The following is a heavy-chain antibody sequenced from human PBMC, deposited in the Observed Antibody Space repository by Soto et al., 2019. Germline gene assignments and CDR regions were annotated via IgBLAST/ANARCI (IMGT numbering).Heavy chain of an antibody. J-gene: IGHJ5*02. D-gene: IGHD6-13*01. Sequence: GGSLRLSCAASGFTFSSYAMSWVRQAPGNGLEWVSAISGSGGSTYYADSVKGRFTISRDNSKNTLYLQMNSLRAEDTAVYYCAKPFTNTGSSWYDWFDPWGQGTLVSVSS. CDR1: GFTFSSYA. CDR2: ISGSGGST. V-gene: IGHV3-23*01. CDR3: AKPFTNTGSSWYDWFDP.